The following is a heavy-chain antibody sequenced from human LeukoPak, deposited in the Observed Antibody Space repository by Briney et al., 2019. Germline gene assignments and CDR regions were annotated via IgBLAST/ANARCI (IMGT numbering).Heavy chain of an antibody. D-gene: IGHD3-22*01. V-gene: IGHV3-23*01. CDR1: GFTFSSYA. CDR2: ISGSGGST. Sequence: GGSLRLSCAASGFTFSSYAMSWVRQAPGKGLEWVSAISGSGGSTYYADSVKGRFTISRDNSKNTLYLQMNSLRAEDTAVYYCAKGPLGTRGYYYDSSGSLDYWGQGTLVTVSS. CDR3: AKGPLGTRGYYYDSSGSLDY. J-gene: IGHJ4*02.